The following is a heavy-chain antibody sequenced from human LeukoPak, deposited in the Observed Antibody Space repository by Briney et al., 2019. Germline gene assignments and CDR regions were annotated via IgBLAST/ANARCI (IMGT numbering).Heavy chain of an antibody. J-gene: IGHJ4*02. Sequence: GGSLRLSCAASGFTFSTYWMSWVRQAPGKGLEWVASIKQDGSEKYYVDSVKGRFTISRDNAKNSVYLQMTSLRAEDTAVYYCATPGSGIWCYDYWGQGTLLTVSS. CDR1: GFTFSTYW. V-gene: IGHV3-7*01. CDR2: IKQDGSEK. D-gene: IGHD4/OR15-4a*01. CDR3: ATPGSGIWCYDY.